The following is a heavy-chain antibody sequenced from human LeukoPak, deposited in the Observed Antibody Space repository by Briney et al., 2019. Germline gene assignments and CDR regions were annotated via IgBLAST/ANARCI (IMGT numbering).Heavy chain of an antibody. V-gene: IGHV4-59*01. CDR1: GGSISSYY. D-gene: IGHD3-22*01. Sequence: SETLSLTCTVSGGSISSYYWSWIRQPPGEGLEWIGYIYYSGSTNYNPSLKSRVTISVDTSKNQFSLKLSSVTAADTAVYYCAITKGYDSSGYYYFDYWGQGTLVTVSS. CDR3: AITKGYDSSGYYYFDY. J-gene: IGHJ4*02. CDR2: IYYSGST.